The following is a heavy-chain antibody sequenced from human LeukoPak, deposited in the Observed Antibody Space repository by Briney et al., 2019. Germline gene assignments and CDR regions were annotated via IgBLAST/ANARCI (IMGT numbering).Heavy chain of an antibody. V-gene: IGHV1-2*04. CDR3: ARAGGAAAHPPYYGMDV. Sequence: GASVKVSCKASGYTFTSNYIHWVRQAPGQGLEWMGWINPNSGGTNYAQKFQGWVTMTRDTSISTAYMELSRLRSDDTAVYYCARAGGAAAHPPYYGMDVWGQGTTVTVSS. CDR2: INPNSGGT. J-gene: IGHJ6*02. CDR1: GYTFTSNY. D-gene: IGHD6-13*01.